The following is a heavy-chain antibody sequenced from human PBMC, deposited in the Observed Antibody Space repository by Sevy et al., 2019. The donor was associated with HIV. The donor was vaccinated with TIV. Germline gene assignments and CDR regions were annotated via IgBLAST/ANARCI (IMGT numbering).Heavy chain of an antibody. CDR3: TTKKDFWSGYFYFDY. CDR1: GFTFTKAW. CDR2: IKGKTDGGTT. V-gene: IGHV3-15*05. Sequence: GGSLRLSCAASGFTFTKAWMNWVRQAPGKGLEWVGRIKGKTDGGTTDYAAPVKGRFTISRDDSKNTVYLQMNSLKTDDTAVYYCTTKKDFWSGYFYFDYWGQGTLVTVS. J-gene: IGHJ4*02. D-gene: IGHD3-3*01.